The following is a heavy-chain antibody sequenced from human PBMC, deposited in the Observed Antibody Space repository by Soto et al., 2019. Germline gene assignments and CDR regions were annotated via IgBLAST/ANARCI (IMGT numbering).Heavy chain of an antibody. J-gene: IGHJ6*02. D-gene: IGHD2-8*01. CDR2: ISGYNGDT. Sequence: QGQLVQSGPEAKKPGASVKVSCKASGYTFSRYGISWVRQAPGQGLEWMGWISGYNGDTKYAQKGQGRVTMTIDTSXXTAYMEVRSLTSDDTAISYCAKNGQPPYYYYGMDFWGQGTTVTVSS. CDR3: AKNGQPPYYYYGMDF. V-gene: IGHV1-18*01. CDR1: GYTFSRYG.